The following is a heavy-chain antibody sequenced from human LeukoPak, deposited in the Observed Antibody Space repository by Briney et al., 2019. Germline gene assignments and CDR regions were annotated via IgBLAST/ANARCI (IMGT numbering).Heavy chain of an antibody. J-gene: IGHJ3*02. CDR1: GFTFSSYA. CDR2: ISYDGSNK. Sequence: GGSLRLSCAASGFTFSSYAMHWGRQAPGTGLEWGAVISYDGSNKYYADSVKGRFTTPRDNSKNTLYLQMNSLRAEATAVYYCASSIDYADACDIWGQGTMVTVSS. CDR3: ASSIDYADACDI. D-gene: IGHD4-17*01. V-gene: IGHV3-30*04.